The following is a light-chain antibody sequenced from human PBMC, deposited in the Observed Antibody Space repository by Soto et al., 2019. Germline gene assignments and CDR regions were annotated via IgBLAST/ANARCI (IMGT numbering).Light chain of an antibody. CDR2: GAS. J-gene: IGKJ1*01. V-gene: IGKV3-20*01. CDR1: QSVSSSY. CDR3: QQYGNSPPWT. Sequence: EIVLTQSPGTLSLSPGERATLSCRASQSVSSSYLAWYQEKPDQAPRLLIYGASSRATGTPDRFSGSGSGTDFTLTISRLEPEDFAVYYCQQYGNSPPWTFGQGTKVEIK.